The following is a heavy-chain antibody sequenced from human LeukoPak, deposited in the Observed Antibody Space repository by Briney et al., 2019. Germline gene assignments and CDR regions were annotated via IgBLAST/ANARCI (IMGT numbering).Heavy chain of an antibody. CDR1: GFTFNSYA. CDR3: ARGGREIYYYYYGMDV. V-gene: IGHV3-30*04. Sequence: PGGSLRLSCAASGFTFNSYAIHWVRQAPGKGLEWVAVISYDGSNKYLAGSVKGRFTISRDNSKNTLYLQMNGLRVEDTAVYYCARGGREIYYYYYGMDVWGQGTTVTVSS. CDR2: ISYDGSNK. J-gene: IGHJ6*02. D-gene: IGHD1-26*01.